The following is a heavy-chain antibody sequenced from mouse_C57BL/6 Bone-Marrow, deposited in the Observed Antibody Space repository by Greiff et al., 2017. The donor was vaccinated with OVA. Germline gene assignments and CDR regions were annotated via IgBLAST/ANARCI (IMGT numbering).Heavy chain of an antibody. CDR3: AHYGSRLYLHY. CDR1: GYTFTNYW. D-gene: IGHD1-1*01. Sequence: VKLQQPGAELVRPGTSVKLSCKASGYTFTNYWMHWVKQRPGQGLEWIGVIAPSDSYINYNQKFKGRATLTVDTSSSTAYMHLSSLTSEGSAVYYGAHYGSRLYLHYWGQGTSLTVSA. CDR2: IAPSDSYI. V-gene: IGHV1-59*01. J-gene: IGHJ2*02.